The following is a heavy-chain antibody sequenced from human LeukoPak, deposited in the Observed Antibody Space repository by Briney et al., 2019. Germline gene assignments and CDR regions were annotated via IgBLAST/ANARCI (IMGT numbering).Heavy chain of an antibody. J-gene: IGHJ4*02. D-gene: IGHD2-15*01. CDR2: IYYSGST. CDR3: AREVPFCTSGRSCYRRFDS. CDR1: GGSISSYY. Sequence: PSETLSLTCTVSGGSISSYYWSWIRQPPGKGLEWIGYIYYSGSTNYNPSLKSRVTISVDTSKNQFSLKLSSVTAADTAVYYCAREVPFCTSGRSCYRRFDSWGQGTLVTVSS. V-gene: IGHV4-59*01.